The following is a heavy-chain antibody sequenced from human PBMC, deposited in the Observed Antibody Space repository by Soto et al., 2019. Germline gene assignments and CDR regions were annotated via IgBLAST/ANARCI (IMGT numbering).Heavy chain of an antibody. CDR1: GFNFSSYG. CDR3: ARDCSGGSCYLFDY. Sequence: PGGSLRLSCAVSGFNFSSYGMHWVRQAPGKGLEWVAVIWYDGSNKYYADSVKGRFTISRDNSKNTLYLQMNSLRAEDTAVYYCARDCSGGSCYLFDYWGQGTLVTVSS. CDR2: IWYDGSNK. V-gene: IGHV3-33*01. D-gene: IGHD2-15*01. J-gene: IGHJ4*02.